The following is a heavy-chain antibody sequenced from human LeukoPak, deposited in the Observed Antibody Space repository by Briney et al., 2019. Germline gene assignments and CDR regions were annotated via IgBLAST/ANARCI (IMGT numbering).Heavy chain of an antibody. CDR1: GFTFSSYG. D-gene: IGHD3-10*01. CDR3: AKEDYYGSGSYLGY. J-gene: IGHJ4*02. Sequence: GGSLRLSCAASGFTFSSYGMHWVRQAPGRGLEWVAVISYDGSNEHYADSAKGRFTISRDNSKNTVYMQMNSLRVEDTAVYHCAKEDYYGSGSYLGYWGQGTPVTVSS. CDR2: ISYDGSNE. V-gene: IGHV3-30*18.